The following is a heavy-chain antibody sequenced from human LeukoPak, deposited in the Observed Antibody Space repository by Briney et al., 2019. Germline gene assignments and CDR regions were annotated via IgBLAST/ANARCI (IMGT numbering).Heavy chain of an antibody. J-gene: IGHJ4*02. CDR1: GYTFTGYY. D-gene: IGHD2-2*01. V-gene: IGHV1-2*02. Sequence: GASVKVSCKASGYTFTGYYMHWVRQAPGQGLEWMGWINPNSGGTNYAQKFQGRVTMTRDTSISTAYMELSRLRSDDTAVYYCARKVGYCSSTSCYDAEFDYWGQGTLVTVSS. CDR2: INPNSGGT. CDR3: ARKVGYCSSTSCYDAEFDY.